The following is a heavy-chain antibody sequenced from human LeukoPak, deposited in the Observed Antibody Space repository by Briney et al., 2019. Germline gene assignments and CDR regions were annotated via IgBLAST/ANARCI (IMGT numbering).Heavy chain of an antibody. CDR3: ARWGSTSCYDY. Sequence: GGSLRLSSAASGFTFSTYAMHWVRQAPGEGREYVSAISTNGDSTYYADSVKGRFTISRDNSKNTLFLQMGSLRADDMAVYYCARWGSTSCYDYWGQGTLVTVSS. V-gene: IGHV3-64*02. CDR1: GFTFSTYA. J-gene: IGHJ4*02. D-gene: IGHD2-2*01. CDR2: ISTNGDST.